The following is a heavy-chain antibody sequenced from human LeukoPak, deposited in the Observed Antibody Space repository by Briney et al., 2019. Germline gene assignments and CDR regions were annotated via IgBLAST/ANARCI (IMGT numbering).Heavy chain of an antibody. Sequence: ASVKVSCKASGYTFTSYYMHWVRQAPGQGLEWMGIINPSGGSTSYAQKFQGRVTMTRDTSTSTVYMELSSLRSEDTAVYYCARGGARYSSPSHGPFDYWGQGALVTVSS. V-gene: IGHV1-46*01. D-gene: IGHD6-6*01. CDR2: INPSGGST. CDR1: GYTFTSYY. CDR3: ARGGARYSSPSHGPFDY. J-gene: IGHJ4*02.